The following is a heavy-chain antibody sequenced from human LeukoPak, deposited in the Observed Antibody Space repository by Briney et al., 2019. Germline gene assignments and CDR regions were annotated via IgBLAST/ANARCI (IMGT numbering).Heavy chain of an antibody. Sequence: PGESLQISCKASGYTFTNYWIGWVRQMLGKGLEWMGLVYYGDSNIRYSPSFQGQVTISADKSISTAYLQWSSLKASDTAMYYCARHDGSSGYPFDYWGQGTLVTVSS. CDR2: VYYGDSNI. CDR1: GYTFTNYW. J-gene: IGHJ4*02. CDR3: ARHDGSSGYPFDY. D-gene: IGHD3-22*01. V-gene: IGHV5-51*01.